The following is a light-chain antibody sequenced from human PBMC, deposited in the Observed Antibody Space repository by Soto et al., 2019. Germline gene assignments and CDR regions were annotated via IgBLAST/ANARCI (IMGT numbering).Light chain of an antibody. J-gene: IGKJ1*01. CDR3: QQRSNWPVT. CDR1: QSVSTY. CDR2: DAS. Sequence: EIVLTQSPATLSLSPGDRVTLSCRASQSVSTYLAWYQQKPGQPPSLLIYDASNRATGIPARFSGSGSGTEFTLTISSLEPEDFAVYYCQQRSNWPVTFGQGTNVEI. V-gene: IGKV3-11*01.